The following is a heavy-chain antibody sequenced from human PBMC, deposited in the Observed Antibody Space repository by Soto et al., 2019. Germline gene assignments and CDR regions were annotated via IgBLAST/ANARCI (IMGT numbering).Heavy chain of an antibody. V-gene: IGHV3-30*18. Sequence: GGSLRLSCAASGFTFSSYGMHWVRQAPGKGLEWVAVISYDGSNKYYADSVKGRFTISRDNSKNTLYLQMNSLRAEDTAVYYCAKVGGGEGRFLEWLLEDYYYYGMDVWGQGTTVTVSS. CDR3: AKVGGGEGRFLEWLLEDYYYYGMDV. J-gene: IGHJ6*02. CDR1: GFTFSSYG. CDR2: ISYDGSNK. D-gene: IGHD3-3*01.